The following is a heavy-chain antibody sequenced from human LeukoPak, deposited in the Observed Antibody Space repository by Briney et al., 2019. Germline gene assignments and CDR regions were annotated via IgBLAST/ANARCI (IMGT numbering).Heavy chain of an antibody. CDR2: IYPGDSDT. CDR1: GYNFTNYC. Sequence: GESLKISCKGSGYNFTNYCIGWVRQMPGKGLEWMVIIYPGDSDTRYSPSFRGQVTISADKSISTAYLQWSSLKASDTAMYYCARQGGRDSTSGGIWGQGTMVTVSS. J-gene: IGHJ3*02. D-gene: IGHD2-21*02. CDR3: ARQGGRDSTSGGI. V-gene: IGHV5-51*01.